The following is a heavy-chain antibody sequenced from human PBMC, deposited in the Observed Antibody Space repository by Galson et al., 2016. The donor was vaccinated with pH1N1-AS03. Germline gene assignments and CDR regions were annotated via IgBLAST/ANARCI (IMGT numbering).Heavy chain of an antibody. CDR3: AKDRAYTFEGRFDS. J-gene: IGHJ4*02. CDR2: IIAIFGTT. V-gene: IGHV1-69*01. Sequence: SCKASGDTFSSYAINWVRQAPGQGLEWMGGIIAIFGTTNYAQRFQGRVTITADESTTTAYMELSSLRSDDTAVYYCAKDRAYTFEGRFDSWGQGTVVTVSS. D-gene: IGHD5-18*01. CDR1: GDTFSSYA.